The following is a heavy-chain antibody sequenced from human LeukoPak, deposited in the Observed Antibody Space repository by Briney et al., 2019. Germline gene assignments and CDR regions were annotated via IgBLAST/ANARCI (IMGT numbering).Heavy chain of an antibody. CDR3: ARSRDGHLWFGDKDWFDP. V-gene: IGHV4-39*07. J-gene: IGHJ5*02. CDR2: IYYSGST. CDR1: GGSISSSSYY. D-gene: IGHD3-10*01. Sequence: SETLSLTCTVSGGSISSSSYYWGWIRQPPGKGLEWIGSIYYSGSTYYNPSLKSRVTISVDTSKNQFSPKLSSVTAADTAVYYCARSRDGHLWFGDKDWFDPWGQGTLVTVSS.